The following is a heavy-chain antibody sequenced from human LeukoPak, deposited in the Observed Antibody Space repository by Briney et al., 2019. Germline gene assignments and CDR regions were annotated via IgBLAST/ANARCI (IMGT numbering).Heavy chain of an antibody. CDR2: IKQDGSEK. V-gene: IGHV3-7*01. J-gene: IGHJ4*02. CDR3: ARARWGSGWEFDY. D-gene: IGHD6-25*01. CDR1: GFTFTNYW. Sequence: GGSLRLSCAASGFTFTNYWMSWVRQAPGKGLEWVANIKQDGSEKYYVDSVKGRLTISSDNAKNSLYLQMNSLRAEDTAVYYCARARWGSGWEFDYWGQGTLVTVSS.